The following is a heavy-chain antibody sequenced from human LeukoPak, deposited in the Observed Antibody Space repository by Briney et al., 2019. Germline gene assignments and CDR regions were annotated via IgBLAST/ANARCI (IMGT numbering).Heavy chain of an antibody. CDR2: IRYDGSNK. V-gene: IGHV3-30*02. J-gene: IGHJ4*02. CDR3: AKGKYQLLPFDY. D-gene: IGHD2-2*01. CDR1: GFTFSSYG. Sequence: AGGSLRLSCAASGFTFSSYGMHWVRQVPGKGLEWVAFIRYDGSNKYYADSVKGRFTISRDNSKNTLYLQMNSLRAEDTAVYYCAKGKYQLLPFDYWGQGTLVTVSS.